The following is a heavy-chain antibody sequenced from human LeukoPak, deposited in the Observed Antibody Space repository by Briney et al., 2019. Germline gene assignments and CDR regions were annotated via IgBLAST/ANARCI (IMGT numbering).Heavy chain of an antibody. D-gene: IGHD3-9*01. V-gene: IGHV3-23*01. CDR1: GFTFSTFA. Sequence: GGSLRLSCAASGFTFSTFAMIWVRQSPGKGLEWVSSIFPSGGEIHYADSVRGRFTISRDNSKSTLSLQMNSLRAEDTAVYYCARANDNYYYYYMDVWGKGTTVTIS. J-gene: IGHJ6*03. CDR3: ARANDNYYYYYMDV. CDR2: IFPSGGEI.